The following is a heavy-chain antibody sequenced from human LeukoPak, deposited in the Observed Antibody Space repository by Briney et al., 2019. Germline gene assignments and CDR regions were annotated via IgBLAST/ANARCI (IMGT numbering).Heavy chain of an antibody. Sequence: GGSLRLSCAASGFTFSSYAMSWVREAPGKGLEWGSAISGSGGSTYYADSVKGRFTISRDNSKNTLYLQMNSLRAEDTAVYYCAKEALDDYGDLDSYFDYWGQGTLVTVSS. CDR1: GFTFSSYA. CDR3: AKEALDDYGDLDSYFDY. D-gene: IGHD4-17*01. V-gene: IGHV3-23*01. CDR2: ISGSGGST. J-gene: IGHJ4*02.